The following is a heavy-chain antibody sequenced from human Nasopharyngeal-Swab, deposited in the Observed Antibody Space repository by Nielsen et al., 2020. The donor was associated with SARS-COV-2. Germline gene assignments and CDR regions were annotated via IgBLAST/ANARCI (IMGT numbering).Heavy chain of an antibody. CDR1: GFTFSSYG. Sequence: GESLKISCAASGFTFSSYGMTWVRQAPGKGLEWVSTIDAGGGNTWYADSVKGRFTISRDNSKSTLYLQMNSLRADDTALYYCADPPFSEYWGQGTLVTGSS. CDR2: IDAGGGNT. CDR3: ADPPFSEY. V-gene: IGHV3-23*01. J-gene: IGHJ4*02.